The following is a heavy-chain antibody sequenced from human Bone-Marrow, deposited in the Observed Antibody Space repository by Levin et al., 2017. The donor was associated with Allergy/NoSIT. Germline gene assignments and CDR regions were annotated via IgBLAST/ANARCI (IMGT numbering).Heavy chain of an antibody. V-gene: IGHV4-30-4*01. Sequence: NPSETLSLTCSVSGGSVGTGDFYWTWFRQPPGTGLEWIGYFYYSGSTLYNSSLKSRVSIELDTSTNPFSLNLHSVTAADTAVYYCARGLLQSAGCFDYWGQGTLVSVSS. CDR1: GGSVGTGDFY. CDR3: ARGLLQSAGCFDY. CDR2: FYYSGST. D-gene: IGHD5-24*01. J-gene: IGHJ4*02.